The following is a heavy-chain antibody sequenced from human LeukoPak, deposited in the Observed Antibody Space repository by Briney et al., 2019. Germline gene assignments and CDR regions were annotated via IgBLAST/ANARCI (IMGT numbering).Heavy chain of an antibody. CDR1: GFTFSSYS. Sequence: GGSLRLSCAASGFTFSSYSMNWVRQAPGKGLEWVSYISSSSSTIYYADSVKGRFTISRDNAKNSLYLQMNSLRAEDTAVYYCARARGYSGYDWGGYWGQGTLVTVSS. V-gene: IGHV3-48*04. CDR2: ISSSSSTI. D-gene: IGHD5-12*01. J-gene: IGHJ4*02. CDR3: ARARGYSGYDWGGY.